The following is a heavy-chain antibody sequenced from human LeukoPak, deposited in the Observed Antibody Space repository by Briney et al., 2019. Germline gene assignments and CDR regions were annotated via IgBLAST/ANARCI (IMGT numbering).Heavy chain of an antibody. Sequence: PGRSLRLSCTASGFTFGDYAMSWVRQAPGKGLEWVGFIRSKAYGGTTEYAASVKGRFTISRDDSKSIAYLQMNSLKTEDTAVYYCTRDRRITIFGVVDRAFDIWGQGTMVTVSS. D-gene: IGHD3-3*01. CDR2: IRSKAYGGTT. J-gene: IGHJ3*02. V-gene: IGHV3-49*04. CDR1: GFTFGDYA. CDR3: TRDRRITIFGVVDRAFDI.